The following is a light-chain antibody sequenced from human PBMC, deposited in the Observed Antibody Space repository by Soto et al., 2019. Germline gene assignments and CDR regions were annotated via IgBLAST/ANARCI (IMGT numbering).Light chain of an antibody. CDR1: QSISSN. CDR2: AAS. CDR3: QQSYSTPLT. J-gene: IGKJ4*01. Sequence: DIQMTQSPSSLSASVGDRVTITCRASQSISSNLNWYQQKPGKAPKPLIYAASSLQSGVPSRFSGGGSGTDFTLTISSLQPEDFATYSCQQSYSTPLTFGGGTKVDIK. V-gene: IGKV1-39*01.